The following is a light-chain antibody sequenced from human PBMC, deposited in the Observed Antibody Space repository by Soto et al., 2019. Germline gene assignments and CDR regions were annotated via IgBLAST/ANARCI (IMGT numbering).Light chain of an antibody. V-gene: IGLV2-14*01. J-gene: IGLJ2*01. CDR1: SSDVGDYDY. CDR2: DVS. Sequence: QSALTQPASVSGSPGQSITISCTGTSSDVGDYDYVSWYQQHPGKAPKLMFYDVSNRPSGVSNRFSGSKSGNTASLTISGLHAEDEGADYCSSYSSSGTLGLFGGGTKLTVL. CDR3: SSYSSSGTLGL.